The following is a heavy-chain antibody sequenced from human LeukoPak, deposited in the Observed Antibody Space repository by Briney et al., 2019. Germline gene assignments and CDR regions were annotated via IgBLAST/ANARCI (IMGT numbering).Heavy chain of an antibody. D-gene: IGHD1-26*01. CDR2: ISGSGGST. CDR1: GFAFSSYA. CDR3: AKSSGSYKSGFDY. V-gene: IGHV3-23*01. J-gene: IGHJ4*02. Sequence: GGSLRLSCAASGFAFSSYAMSWVRQAPGKGLEWVSAISGSGGSTYYADSVKGRFTISRDNSKNTLYLQMNSLRAEDTAVYYCAKSSGSYKSGFDYWGQGTLVTVSS.